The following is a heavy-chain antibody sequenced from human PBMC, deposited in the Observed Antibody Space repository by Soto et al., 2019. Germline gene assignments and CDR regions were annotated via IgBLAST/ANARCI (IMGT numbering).Heavy chain of an antibody. CDR3: ARHPSDFWFDP. CDR2: IYYSGST. J-gene: IGHJ5*02. CDR1: GGSISSSSYF. V-gene: IGHV4-39*01. Sequence: QLQLQESGPGLVKPSETLSLTCSVSGGSISSSSYFWGWIRQPPGKGLEWIGSIYYSGSTYYNPSLRSRVTVSVDTSKNQFSRTLSSVTAADTDVYYCARHPSDFWFDPWGQGTLVTVSS. D-gene: IGHD2-21*02.